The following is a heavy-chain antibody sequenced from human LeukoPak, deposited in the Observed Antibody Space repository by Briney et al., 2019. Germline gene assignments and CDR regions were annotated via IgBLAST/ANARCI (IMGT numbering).Heavy chain of an antibody. D-gene: IGHD3-10*01. J-gene: IGHJ6*03. Sequence: ASVKVSCKASGYTFTSYGISWVRQAPGQGLEWMGWISAYNGNTNYAQKLQGRVTMTTDTSTSTAYMELRSLRSDDTAVYYCARARRGYYYYYYMDVWGKGTTVTVSS. V-gene: IGHV1-18*01. CDR1: GYTFTSYG. CDR2: ISAYNGNT. CDR3: ARARRGYYYYYYMDV.